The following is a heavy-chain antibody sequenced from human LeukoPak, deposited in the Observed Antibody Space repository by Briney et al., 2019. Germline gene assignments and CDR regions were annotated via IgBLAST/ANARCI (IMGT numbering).Heavy chain of an antibody. D-gene: IGHD1-26*01. Sequence: SQTLSLTCTVSGGSISSGDYYWSWIRQPPGKGLEWIGYIYYSGSTYYNPSLKSRVTISVDTSKNQFSLKLSSVTAADTAVYYCARGVVGYYGMDVWGQGTTVTVSS. CDR1: GGSISSGDYY. V-gene: IGHV4-30-4*01. CDR3: ARGVVGYYGMDV. CDR2: IYYSGST. J-gene: IGHJ6*02.